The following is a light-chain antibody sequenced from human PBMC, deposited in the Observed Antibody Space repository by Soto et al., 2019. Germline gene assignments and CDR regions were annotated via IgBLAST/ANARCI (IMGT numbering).Light chain of an antibody. Sequence: ESVLTQSPGTLSLSPGERATLSCRASQSVNSNYLAWYQRKPGQAPRLLIYGASNRATDIPYRFSASGSGTDFTLTITRLEAEDFAVYYCQQYDSTPPTFGQGTKVEVK. CDR1: QSVNSNY. V-gene: IGKV3-20*01. CDR2: GAS. J-gene: IGKJ1*01. CDR3: QQYDSTPPT.